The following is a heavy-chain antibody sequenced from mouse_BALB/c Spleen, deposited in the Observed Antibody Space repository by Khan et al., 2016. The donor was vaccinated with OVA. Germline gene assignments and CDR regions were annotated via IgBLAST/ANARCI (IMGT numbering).Heavy chain of an antibody. Sequence: VQLQQSGPELVKPGASVRISCKASGYTFTSYYIHWVKQRPGQGLEWIGWIYPGNVNTKYNEKFKGKATLTADKSSSTAYMQLSSLTSEDPAVYFCAREGYYGNYRAWFAYWGQGTLVTVSA. CDR1: GYTFTSYY. J-gene: IGHJ3*01. CDR3: AREGYYGNYRAWFAY. D-gene: IGHD2-1*01. CDR2: IYPGNVNT. V-gene: IGHV1S56*01.